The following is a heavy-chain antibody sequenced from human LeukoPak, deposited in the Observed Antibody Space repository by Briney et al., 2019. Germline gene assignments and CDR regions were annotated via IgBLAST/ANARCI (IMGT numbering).Heavy chain of an antibody. Sequence: ASVKVSCKASGGTFTSHAISWVRQAPGQGLEWMGGVIPIFGSANYAEKLQGRVTIVADDSTSTVYMDLSSLRPDDTAVYYCARTGHLELQNWFDPWGKGTLVIVSS. V-gene: IGHV1-69*13. CDR2: VIPIFGSA. J-gene: IGHJ5*02. D-gene: IGHD1-1*01. CDR3: ARTGHLELQNWFDP. CDR1: GGTFTSHA.